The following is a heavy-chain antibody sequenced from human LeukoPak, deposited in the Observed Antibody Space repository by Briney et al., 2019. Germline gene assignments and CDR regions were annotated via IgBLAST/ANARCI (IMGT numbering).Heavy chain of an antibody. J-gene: IGHJ4*02. D-gene: IGHD3-16*01. CDR2: IDTSGST. V-gene: IGHV4-61*02. Sequence: TSETLSLTCTVAGGSISSASYYWSWMRPPAGKELEWIGRIDTSGSTNYNPDLKSRVTISVDTSKNQFSLKLSSVTAADTAVYYCARAPGGYHDYWGQGTLVTVAS. CDR1: GGSISSASYY. CDR3: ARAPGGYHDY.